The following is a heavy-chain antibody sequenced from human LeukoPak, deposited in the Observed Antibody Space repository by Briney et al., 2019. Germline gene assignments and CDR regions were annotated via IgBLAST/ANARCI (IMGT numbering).Heavy chain of an antibody. J-gene: IGHJ4*02. CDR1: GFTFISYG. CDR3: AKGRLRYFDWLYTSGQIDFDY. D-gene: IGHD3-9*01. V-gene: IGHV3-30*18. CDR2: ISYDGSNE. Sequence: PGGSLRLSCAASGFTFISYGMRGGRQAPGKGLEWVSVISYDGSNEYYADSVKGRFTISRDNSKNTLYMQMNSLRAEDTAVYYCAKGRLRYFDWLYTSGQIDFDYWGQGTLVTVSS.